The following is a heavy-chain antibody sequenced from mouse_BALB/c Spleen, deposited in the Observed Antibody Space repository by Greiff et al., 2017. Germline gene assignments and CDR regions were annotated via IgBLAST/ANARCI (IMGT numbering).Heavy chain of an antibody. CDR1: GFTFSSYT. V-gene: IGHV5-6-4*01. CDR3: TRDGSYWGY. J-gene: IGHJ2*01. D-gene: IGHD1-1*02. Sequence: EVQLVESGGGLVKPGGSLKLSCAASGFTFSSYTMSWVRQTPEKRLEWVATISSGGSYTYYPDSVKGRFTISRDNAKNTLYLQMSSLKSEDTAMYYCTRDGSYWGYWGQGTTLTVSS. CDR2: ISSGGSYT.